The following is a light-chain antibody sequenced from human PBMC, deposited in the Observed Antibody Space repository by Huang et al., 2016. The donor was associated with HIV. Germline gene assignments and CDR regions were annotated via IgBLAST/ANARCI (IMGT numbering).Light chain of an antibody. V-gene: IGKV1-27*01. CDR1: QDISDY. J-gene: IGKJ2*02. CDR3: QMYNSVSCS. Sequence: DIQMTQSPSSLSASVGDRVTITCRASQDISDYLAWYQQKPGKVPQLLLYDTSVLQSGVSSRFSGSGSGADFTLTISSLQPDDVATYYCQMYNSVSCSFGQGTKLEIK. CDR2: DTS.